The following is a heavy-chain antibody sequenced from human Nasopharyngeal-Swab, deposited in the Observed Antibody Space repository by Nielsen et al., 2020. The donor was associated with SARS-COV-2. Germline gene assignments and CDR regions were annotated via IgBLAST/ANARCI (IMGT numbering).Heavy chain of an antibody. V-gene: IGHV3-48*03. D-gene: IGHD1-26*01. CDR3: ARGPGGSYFDS. CDR1: GFTFSSSE. CDR2: ISSSGNTM. J-gene: IGHJ4*02. Sequence: GESLKISCAASGFTFSSSEMTWVRQAPGKGLEWVSYISSSGNTMYYADFVKGRFTISRDNAKNSLYLQMNSLRAEDTAVYYCARGPGGSYFDSWGQGTLVTVSS.